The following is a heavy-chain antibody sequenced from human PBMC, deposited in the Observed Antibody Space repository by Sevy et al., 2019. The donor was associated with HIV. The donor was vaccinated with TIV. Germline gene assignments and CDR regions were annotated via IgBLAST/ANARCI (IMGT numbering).Heavy chain of an antibody. CDR3: ATHAGIAAAGRVFDY. Sequence: GGSLRLSCAASGFTFSDHYMEWVRQAPGKGLEWVGRIRNKAGSYTTEYAASVKGRFTISRDDSKNSLYLLMNSLKTEDTAVYYCATHAGIAAAGRVFDYWGQGTLVT. CDR2: IRNKAGSYTT. CDR1: GFTFSDHY. D-gene: IGHD6-13*01. V-gene: IGHV3-72*01. J-gene: IGHJ4*02.